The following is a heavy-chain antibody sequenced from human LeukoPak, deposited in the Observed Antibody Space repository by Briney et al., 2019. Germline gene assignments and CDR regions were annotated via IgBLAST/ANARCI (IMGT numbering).Heavy chain of an antibody. CDR2: IWYDGSNK. CDR1: GFIFSSYG. J-gene: IGHJ4*02. V-gene: IGHV3-33*06. CDR3: AKNVVVKRYIDY. D-gene: IGHD2-15*01. Sequence: GTSLRLSCAASGFIFSSYGMHWVRQAPGKGLEWVAVIWYDGSNKYHADSVKGRFTISRDNSKNTLYLQMNSLRAEDTAVYYCAKNVVVKRYIDYWGQGTLVTVSS.